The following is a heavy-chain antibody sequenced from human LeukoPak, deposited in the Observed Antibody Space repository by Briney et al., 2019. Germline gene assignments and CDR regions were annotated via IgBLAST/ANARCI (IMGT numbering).Heavy chain of an antibody. J-gene: IGHJ4*02. D-gene: IGHD2-15*01. CDR1: GGSFSGYY. CDR2: INHSGST. V-gene: IGHV4-34*01. Sequence: SETLSLTCAVYGGSFSGYYWSWIRQPPGKGLEWIGEINHSGSTNYNPSLKSRVTISVDTSKNQFSLKLSSVTAADTAVYYCARYCSGGSCYDYWGQGTLVTVSS. CDR3: ARYCSGGSCYDY.